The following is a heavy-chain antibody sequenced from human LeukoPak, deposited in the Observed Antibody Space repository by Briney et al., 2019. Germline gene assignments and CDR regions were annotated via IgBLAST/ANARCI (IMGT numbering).Heavy chain of an antibody. D-gene: IGHD6-19*01. V-gene: IGHV4-59*01. CDR3: AREIAVAGTLPEGYFDY. CDR1: GASISSYY. Sequence: SGTLSLTCTVSGASISSYYWSWIRQSPGKGLEWIGYIYYSGSTNYNPSLKSRGTISVDTSNNQFSLKLSSVTAADTAVYYCAREIAVAGTLPEGYFDYWGQGTLVTVSS. CDR2: IYYSGST. J-gene: IGHJ4*02.